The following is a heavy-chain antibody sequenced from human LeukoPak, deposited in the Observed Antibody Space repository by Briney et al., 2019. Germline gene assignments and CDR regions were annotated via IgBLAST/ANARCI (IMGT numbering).Heavy chain of an antibody. V-gene: IGHV1-18*01. J-gene: IGHJ1*01. CDR1: GYTFTSYG. D-gene: IGHD3-22*01. Sequence: ASVKVSCKASGYTFTSYGISWVRQAPGQGLEWMGWISAYNGNTNYAQKLQGRVTMTTDTSTSTAYMELRSLRSDDTAVYYCARVSHYDSSGYYEYFQHWGQGTLVTVSS. CDR2: ISAYNGNT. CDR3: ARVSHYDSSGYYEYFQH.